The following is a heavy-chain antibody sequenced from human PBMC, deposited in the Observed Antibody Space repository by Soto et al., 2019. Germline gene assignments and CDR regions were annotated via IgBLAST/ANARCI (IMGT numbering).Heavy chain of an antibody. CDR1: GGTFSSYA. J-gene: IGHJ5*02. CDR2: IIPIFGTA. V-gene: IGHV1-69*13. D-gene: IGHD2-15*01. CDR3: AIRLYCSGGSCYRNWFDP. Sequence: GASVKVSCKASGGTFSSYAISWVRQAPGQGLEWMGGIIPIFGTANYAQKFQGRVTITADESTSTAYMELSSLRSEDTAVYYCAIRLYCSGGSCYRNWFDPWGQGXLVTVYS.